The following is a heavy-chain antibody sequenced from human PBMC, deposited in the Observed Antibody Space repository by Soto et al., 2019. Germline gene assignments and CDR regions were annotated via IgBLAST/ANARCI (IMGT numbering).Heavy chain of an antibody. CDR1: GYTFANYG. D-gene: IGHD1-1*01. CDR2: ISGNNGAT. CDR3: VRDLKYLRVTGNWFDS. Sequence: QVRLMQSGNEVKKPGASVTVSCKASGYTFANYGISWVRQAPGQGLEWMGRISGNNGATNYAPKVQDRITMTLDTSTGVASMALRSLRSDDTAIYYCVRDLKYLRVTGNWFDSWGQGTLVTVSS. V-gene: IGHV1-18*04. J-gene: IGHJ5*01.